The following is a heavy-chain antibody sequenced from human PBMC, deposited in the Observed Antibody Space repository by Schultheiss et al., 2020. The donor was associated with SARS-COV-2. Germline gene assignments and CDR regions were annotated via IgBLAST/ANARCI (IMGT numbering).Heavy chain of an antibody. J-gene: IGHJ6*02. D-gene: IGHD2-21*02. CDR3: ARGSYCGGDCYKYYYYYGMDV. V-gene: IGHV3-64*01. CDR1: GFPFSSYA. Sequence: GESLKISCAASGFPFSSYAMHWVRQAPGKGLEYVSAISSNGGSTYYANSVKGRFTISRDNSKNTLYLQMGSLRAEDMAVYYCARGSYCGGDCYKYYYYYGMDVWGQGTMVTVSS. CDR2: ISSNGGST.